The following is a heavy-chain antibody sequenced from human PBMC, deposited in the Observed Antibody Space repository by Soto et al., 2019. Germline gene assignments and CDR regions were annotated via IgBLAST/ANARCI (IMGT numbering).Heavy chain of an antibody. CDR2: ISSSGSTI. D-gene: IGHD6-19*01. J-gene: IGHJ5*02. CDR3: ARAHSSGWRNWFDP. Sequence: SLRLSCAASGFTFSDYYMSWIRQAPGKGLEWVSYISSSGSTIYYADSVKGRFTISRDNAKNSLYLQMNSLRAEDTAVYYCARAHSSGWRNWFDPWGQGTLVTVSS. CDR1: GFTFSDYY. V-gene: IGHV3-11*01.